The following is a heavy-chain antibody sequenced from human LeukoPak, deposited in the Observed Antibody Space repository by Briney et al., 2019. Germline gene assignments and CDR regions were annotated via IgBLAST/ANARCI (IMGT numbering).Heavy chain of an antibody. CDR2: IYYSGST. CDR1: GGSVSSSSYY. D-gene: IGHD3-10*01. J-gene: IGHJ4*02. V-gene: IGHV4-39*01. CDR3: ARHQSYGSGTYYAPFDR. Sequence: SETLSLTRTVSGGSVSSSSYYWGWIRQPPMKGLEWIGSIYYSGSTECNLSLKSRVTISVDTSRNQFSLKLSSVTAADTAVYYCARHQSYGSGTYYAPFDRWGQGILVTVSS.